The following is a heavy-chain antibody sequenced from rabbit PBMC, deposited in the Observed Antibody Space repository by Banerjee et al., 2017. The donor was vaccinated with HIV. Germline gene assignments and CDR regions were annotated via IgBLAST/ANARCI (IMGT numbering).Heavy chain of an antibody. CDR1: GFISSSSDY. J-gene: IGHJ4*01. V-gene: IGHV1S45*01. CDR2: IYAGSNGST. D-gene: IGHD6-1*01. Sequence: QEQVVESGGDLVKPGASLALTCTASGFISSSSDYICWVRQAPGKGLEWIACIYAGSNGSTYYASWAKGRFTITKTSSTTVTLQMTSLTAADTATYFCVRDGYAGSAYVAFTLWGPGTLVTVS. CDR3: VRDGYAGSAYVAFTL.